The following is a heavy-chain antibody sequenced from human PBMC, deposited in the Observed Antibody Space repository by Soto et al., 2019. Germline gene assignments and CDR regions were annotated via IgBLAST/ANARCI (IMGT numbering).Heavy chain of an antibody. J-gene: IGHJ6*02. CDR3: AREGRYSSSWYRYYYDYGMDV. V-gene: IGHV1-69*06. Sequence: QVQLVQSGAEVKKPGSSVKFSCKASGGTFSSYAISWVRQAPGQGLEWMGGIIPIFGTTNYAQKFQGRVTITADKSTSTAYRELSSLRSEDTAVYYCAREGRYSSSWYRYYYDYGMDVWGQGTTVTVSS. CDR1: GGTFSSYA. CDR2: IIPIFGTT. D-gene: IGHD6-13*01.